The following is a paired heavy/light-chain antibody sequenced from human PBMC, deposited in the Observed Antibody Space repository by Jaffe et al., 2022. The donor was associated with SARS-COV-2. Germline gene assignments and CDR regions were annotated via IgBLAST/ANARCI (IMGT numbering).Light chain of an antibody. V-gene: IGLV2-11*01. J-gene: IGLJ2*01. CDR3: CSYAGSYTLGV. CDR2: DVS. CDR1: SSDVGGYNY. Sequence: QSALTQPRSVSGSPGQSVTISCTGTSSDVGGYNYVSWYQQHPGKAPKLMIYDVSKRPSGVPDRFSGSKSGNTASLTISGLQAEDEADYYCCSYAGSYTLGVFGGGTKLTVL.
Heavy chain of an antibody. Sequence: EVQLVESGGGVVRPGGSLRLSCAASGFTFDDYGMSWVRQAPGKGLEWVSGINWNGGSTGYADSVKGRFTISRDNAKNSLYLQMNSLRAEDTALYHCARVGIAARLGFDYWGQGTLVTVSS. CDR1: GFTFDDYG. J-gene: IGHJ4*02. CDR2: INWNGGST. CDR3: ARVGIAARLGFDY. V-gene: IGHV3-20*01. D-gene: IGHD6-6*01.